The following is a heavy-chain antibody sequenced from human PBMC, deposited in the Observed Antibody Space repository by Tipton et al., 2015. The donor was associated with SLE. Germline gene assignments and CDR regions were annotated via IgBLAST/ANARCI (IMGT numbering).Heavy chain of an antibody. Sequence: LRLSCTVSGGSISSYYWSWIRQPPGKGLEWIGRIYTSGSTNYNPSLKSRVTMSVDTSKNQFSLKLSSVTAADTAVYYCARAGGSYDAFDIWGQGTMVTVSS. D-gene: IGHD3-10*01. J-gene: IGHJ3*02. CDR2: IYTSGST. CDR1: GGSISSYY. CDR3: ARAGGSYDAFDI. V-gene: IGHV4-4*07.